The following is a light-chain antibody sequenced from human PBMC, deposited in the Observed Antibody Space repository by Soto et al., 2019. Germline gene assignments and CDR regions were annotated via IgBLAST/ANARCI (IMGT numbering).Light chain of an antibody. CDR2: GAS. Sequence: EIVMTQSPATLSVSPGERATLPCRASQSVSSNLAWYQQKPGQAPRLLIYGASTRATGIPARFSGSGSGTEFTLTISSLQSEDFAVYYCQQYGSSPLTFGGGTKVDIK. V-gene: IGKV3-15*01. J-gene: IGKJ4*01. CDR3: QQYGSSPLT. CDR1: QSVSSN.